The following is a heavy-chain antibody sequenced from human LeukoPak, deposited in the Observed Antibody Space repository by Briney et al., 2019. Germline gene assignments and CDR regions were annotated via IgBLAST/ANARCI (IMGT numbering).Heavy chain of an antibody. CDR2: IYYSGST. Sequence: SETLSLTCTVSGGSISSYYWSWIRQPPGKGLEWIGHIYYSGSTNYNPSLKSRVTISVDTSKNQFSLKLSSVTAADTAVYYCAGRGPVAGTQWFDYWGQGTLVTVSS. CDR1: GGSISSYY. J-gene: IGHJ4*02. V-gene: IGHV4-59*08. CDR3: AGRGPVAGTQWFDY. D-gene: IGHD6-19*01.